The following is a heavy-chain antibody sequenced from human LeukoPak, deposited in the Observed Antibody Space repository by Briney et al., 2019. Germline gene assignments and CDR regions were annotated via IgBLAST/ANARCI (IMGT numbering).Heavy chain of an antibody. J-gene: IGHJ4*02. V-gene: IGHV3-15*01. CDR3: TTDPGAYEDF. Sequence: GGSLRLSCAVSGITFTNAWMSWVRQAPGQGLEWVGHIKSKSYGETRDYAAAVKGRFVISRDDSKDTLYLHMNSLRVGDTAVYYCTTDPGAYEDFWGQGTLVTVSS. D-gene: IGHD4-17*01. CDR1: GITFTNAW. CDR2: IKSKSYGETR.